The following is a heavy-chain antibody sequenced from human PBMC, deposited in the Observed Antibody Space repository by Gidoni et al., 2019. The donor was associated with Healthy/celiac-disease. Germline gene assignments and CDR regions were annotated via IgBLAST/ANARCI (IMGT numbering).Heavy chain of an antibody. CDR2: MNPNSGNT. D-gene: IGHD3-9*01. CDR1: GYTFTSYV. J-gene: IGHJ4*02. V-gene: IGHV1-8*01. CDR3: ATVRYFDWLGD. Sequence: QVQLVQSGAEVKNPGASVKASCMASGYTFTSYVLNRVRQATGQGREWMGWMNPNSGNTGYAQKCKGRVTMTKNTSISTAYMELSSLRSEDTAVYYCATVRYFDWLGDWGQGTLVTVSS.